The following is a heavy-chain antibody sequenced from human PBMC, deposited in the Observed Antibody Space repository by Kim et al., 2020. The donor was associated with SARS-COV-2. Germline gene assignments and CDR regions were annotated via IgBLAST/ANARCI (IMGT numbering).Heavy chain of an antibody. D-gene: IGHD1-1*01. Sequence: VSVKSRITINPDTSKNQFSLQLNSVTLEDTAVYYCARQGATGSYYNGMDVWGQGTTVTVSS. CDR3: ARQGATGSYYNGMDV. V-gene: IGHV6-1*01. J-gene: IGHJ6*02.